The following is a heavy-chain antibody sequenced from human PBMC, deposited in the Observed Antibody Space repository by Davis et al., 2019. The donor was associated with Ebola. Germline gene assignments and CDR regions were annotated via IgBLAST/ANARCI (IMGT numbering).Heavy chain of an antibody. D-gene: IGHD3-3*01. CDR3: AKGSGVVIGPANKYYYYNMDV. J-gene: IGHJ6*02. CDR1: GFTFSSYA. CDR2: ISYDGSNK. Sequence: GESLKISCAASGFTFSSYAMHWVRQAPGKGLEWVAVISYDGSNKYYADSVKGRFTISRDNSKNTLYLQMNSLRAEDTAMYYCAKGSGVVIGPANKYYYYNMDVWGHGTTVTVSS. V-gene: IGHV3-30*18.